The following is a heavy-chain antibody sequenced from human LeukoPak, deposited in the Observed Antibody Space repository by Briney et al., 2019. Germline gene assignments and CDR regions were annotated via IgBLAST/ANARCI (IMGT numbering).Heavy chain of an antibody. V-gene: IGHV4-39*01. CDR3: ARGHGTGRTGGYFDY. CDR2: IFYSGTT. CDR1: GGSITTGTYY. Sequence: PSETLSLTCAVSGGSITTGTYYWGWIRQPPMKGLEWIGSIFYSGTTYYNQALKTRVTISVDTSKNQFSVKLNSVTATDTAVYYCARGHGTGRTGGYFDYCGQGALVTVSS. J-gene: IGHJ4*02. D-gene: IGHD1-14*01.